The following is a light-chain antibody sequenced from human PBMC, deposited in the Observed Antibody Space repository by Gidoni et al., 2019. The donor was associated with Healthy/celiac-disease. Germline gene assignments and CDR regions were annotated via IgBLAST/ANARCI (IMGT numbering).Light chain of an antibody. CDR3: QQYGSSPT. V-gene: IGKV3-20*01. J-gene: IGKJ1*01. CDR2: GAS. Sequence: ESVLTQSPGTLSLSPGERATLSCRASQSVSSSDLAWYQQKPGQAPRLLIYGASSRATGIPDRFSGSGSGTDFTLTISRLEPEDFAVYYCQQYGSSPTFXXXTKVEIK. CDR1: QSVSSSD.